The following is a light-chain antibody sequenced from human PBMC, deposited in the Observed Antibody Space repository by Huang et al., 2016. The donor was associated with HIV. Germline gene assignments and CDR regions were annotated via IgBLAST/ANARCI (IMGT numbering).Light chain of an antibody. CDR3: QQRGNWPLT. V-gene: IGKV3-11*01. Sequence: EIALIQSPATLSLSPGESATLSCRARQSVHNYLCWYQQKPGQAPRLLIYDTSNRATGIPARFSGRGSGTDFTLTISSLEPEDSAVYFCQQRGNWPLTFGQGTKVEIK. CDR2: DTS. CDR1: QSVHNY. J-gene: IGKJ1*01.